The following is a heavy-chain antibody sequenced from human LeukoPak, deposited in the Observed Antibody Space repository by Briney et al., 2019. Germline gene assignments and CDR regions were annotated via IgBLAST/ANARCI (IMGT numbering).Heavy chain of an antibody. CDR1: GVSISNYY. CDR2: IHYSGST. Sequence: PSETLSLTCTVSGVSISNYYWSWIRQPPGKGLEWIGYIHYSGSTNNNPSLKSRVTISVDTSKNQFSLKLSSVTAADTAVYYCAREGCSGGSCYYFDYWGQGTLVTVSS. V-gene: IGHV4-59*01. CDR3: AREGCSGGSCYYFDY. J-gene: IGHJ4*02. D-gene: IGHD2-15*01.